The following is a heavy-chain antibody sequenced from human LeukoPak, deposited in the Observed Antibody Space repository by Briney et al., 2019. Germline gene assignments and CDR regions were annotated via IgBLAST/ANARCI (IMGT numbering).Heavy chain of an antibody. V-gene: IGHV4-59*08. Sequence: SETLSLACTVSGGSISSYYWSWIRQPPGKGLEWIGYIYYSGSTNYNPSLKSRVTISVDTSKNQFSLKLSSVTAADTAVYYCARRRSLDYWGQGTLVTVSS. CDR2: IYYSGST. D-gene: IGHD1-26*01. CDR1: GGSISSYY. J-gene: IGHJ4*02. CDR3: ARRRSLDY.